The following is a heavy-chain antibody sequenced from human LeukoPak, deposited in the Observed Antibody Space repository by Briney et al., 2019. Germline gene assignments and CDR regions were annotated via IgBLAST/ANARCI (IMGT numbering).Heavy chain of an antibody. CDR2: ISGDGGST. CDR3: ARAQGVVVVDY. V-gene: IGHV3-43*02. J-gene: IGHJ4*02. CDR1: GFTFDDYA. Sequence: GGSLRLSCAASGFTFDDYAMHWVRQAPGKGLEWVSLISGDGGSTYYADSVKGRFTISRDNAKNSLYLQMNSLRAEDTAVYYCARAQGVVVVDYWGQGTLVTVSS. D-gene: IGHD2-15*01.